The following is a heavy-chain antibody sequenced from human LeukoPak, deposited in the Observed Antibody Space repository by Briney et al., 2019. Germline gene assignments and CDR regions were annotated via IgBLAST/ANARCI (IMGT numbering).Heavy chain of an antibody. CDR2: ISYDGSNK. Sequence: PGGSLRLSCAASGFTFSSYAMHWVRQAPGKGLEWVAVISYDGSNKYYADSVKGRFTISRDNSKNTLYLQMNSLRAEDTAVYYCARGGLEWLLDPHDYWGQGTLVTVSS. J-gene: IGHJ4*02. CDR1: GFTFSSYA. V-gene: IGHV3-30*04. D-gene: IGHD3-3*01. CDR3: ARGGLEWLLDPHDY.